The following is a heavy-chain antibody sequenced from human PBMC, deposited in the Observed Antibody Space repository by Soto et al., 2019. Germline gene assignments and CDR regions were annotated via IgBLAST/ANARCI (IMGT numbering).Heavy chain of an antibody. J-gene: IGHJ6*02. CDR3: ATRVQDPGKSYYGMDV. CDR1: GYSFTSYW. CDR2: IYPGDSVT. V-gene: IGHV5-51*01. D-gene: IGHD6-13*01. Sequence: VQLVQSGAEVKKPGESLKISCTGSGYSFTSYWIGWVRQMPGKGLEWMGIIYPGDSVTRYSRSFQGQVTISAVKSISTAYLPWSSLKASDAAMYYCATRVQDPGKSYYGMDVWGQGTTVTAS.